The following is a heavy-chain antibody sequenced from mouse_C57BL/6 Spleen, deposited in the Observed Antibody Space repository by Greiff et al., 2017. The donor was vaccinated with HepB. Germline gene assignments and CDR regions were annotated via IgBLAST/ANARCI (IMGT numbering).Heavy chain of an antibody. V-gene: IGHV1-74*01. CDR2: IHPSDSDT. Sequence: VKLQQPGAELVKPGASVKVSCKASGYTFTSYWMHWVKQRPGQGLEWIGRIHPSDSDTNYNQKFKGKATLTVDKSSSTAYMQLSSLTSEDSAVYYCAIPLFYGSSPYYAMDYWGQGTSVTVSS. CDR1: GYTFTSYW. D-gene: IGHD1-1*01. J-gene: IGHJ4*01. CDR3: AIPLFYGSSPYYAMDY.